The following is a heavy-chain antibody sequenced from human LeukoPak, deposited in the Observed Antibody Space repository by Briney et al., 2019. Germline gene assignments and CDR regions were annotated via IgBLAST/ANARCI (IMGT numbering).Heavy chain of an antibody. D-gene: IGHD3-22*01. CDR1: GFTVSSNY. J-gene: IGHJ4*02. CDR3: ARAKGDSSGLDY. V-gene: IGHV3-53*01. CDR2: IYSGGST. Sequence: GGSLRLSCAASGFTVSSNYMSWVRQAPGKGLEWVSVIYSGGSTYYADSVKGRFTISRDNSKNTLYLQMNSLGAEDTAVYYCARAKGDSSGLDYWGQGTLVTVSS.